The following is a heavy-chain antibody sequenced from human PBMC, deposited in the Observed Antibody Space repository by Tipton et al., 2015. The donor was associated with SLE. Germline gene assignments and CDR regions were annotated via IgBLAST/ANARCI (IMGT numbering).Heavy chain of an antibody. V-gene: IGHV3-30*18. J-gene: IGHJ2*01. D-gene: IGHD3-3*01. CDR3: AKGAYDFWSGYYTGDWYFDL. CDR2: IWYDGSNK. Sequence: SLRLSCAASGFTFSNYGMHWVRQAPGKGLEWVAVIWYDGSNKYYADSVKGRFTISRDNSKNTLYLQMNSLRAEDTAVYYCAKGAYDFWSGYYTGDWYFDLWGQGVLVNVSS. CDR1: GFTFSNYG.